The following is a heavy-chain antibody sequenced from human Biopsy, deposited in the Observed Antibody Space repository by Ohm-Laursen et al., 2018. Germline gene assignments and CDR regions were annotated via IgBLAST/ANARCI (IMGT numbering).Heavy chain of an antibody. CDR2: ITVSADTT. J-gene: IGHJ3*02. V-gene: IGHV3-23*01. CDR1: GFTFSSYA. Sequence: GSLRLSCTAFGFTFSSYAMNWVRQAPGKGLEWVSAITVSADTTYYADSVRGRFTVSRDNSQNTLYLQMNSLRAEDTAIYYCAKGRVGNSGSSDIWGHGTMVTVSS. D-gene: IGHD3-10*01. CDR3: AKGRVGNSGSSDI.